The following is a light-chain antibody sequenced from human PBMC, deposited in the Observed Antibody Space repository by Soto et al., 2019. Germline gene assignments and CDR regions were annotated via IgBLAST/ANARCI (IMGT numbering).Light chain of an antibody. CDR3: AAWDESLNGLYV. Sequence: QSLLTQPTSASSTPGQRLTISCSGSSSNIGSNYVFWYQQLPGTAPKVLIYRNNRRPSGVSDRFSGSKIGTSASLAISGLRFEDGADYYCAAWDESLNGLYVFGTGTKVTVL. CDR1: SSNIGSNY. CDR2: RNN. V-gene: IGLV1-47*01. J-gene: IGLJ1*01.